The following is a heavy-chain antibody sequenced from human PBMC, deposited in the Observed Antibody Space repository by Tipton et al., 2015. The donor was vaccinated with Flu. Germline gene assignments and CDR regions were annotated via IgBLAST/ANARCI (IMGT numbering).Heavy chain of an antibody. J-gene: IGHJ4*02. CDR3: AKFDASGGSPDY. D-gene: IGHD2-15*01. V-gene: IGHV3-23*01. CDR1: GFSVSSYA. Sequence: SLRLSCAASGFSVSSYAMTWVRQAPGKGLEWVSAISGSGSNTYYADSVKGRFTISRDNSRTTLYLQMNSLRAEDTAIYYCAKFDASGGSPDYWGQGTLVTVSS. CDR2: ISGSGSNT.